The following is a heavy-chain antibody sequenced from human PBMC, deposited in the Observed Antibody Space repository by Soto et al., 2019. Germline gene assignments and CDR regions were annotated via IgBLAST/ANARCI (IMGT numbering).Heavy chain of an antibody. Sequence: SETLSLTCTVSGGSISSYYWSWIRQPPGKGLEWIGYIYYSGSTNYNPSLKSRVTISVDTSKNQFSLKLSSVTAADTAVYYCARSDKYYDFWSGYYTTPGWFDPWGQGTLGTVS. D-gene: IGHD3-3*01. V-gene: IGHV4-59*01. CDR1: GGSISSYY. J-gene: IGHJ5*02. CDR3: ARSDKYYDFWSGYYTTPGWFDP. CDR2: IYYSGST.